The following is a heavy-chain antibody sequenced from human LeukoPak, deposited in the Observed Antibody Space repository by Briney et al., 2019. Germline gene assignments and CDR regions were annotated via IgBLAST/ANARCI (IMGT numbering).Heavy chain of an antibody. CDR1: GGSISSSSYY. V-gene: IGHV4-39*07. CDR3: ASLSIAAAANWLDP. Sequence: SETLSLTCTVSGGSISSSSYYWGWIRQPPGKGLEWIGSIYYSGSTYYNPSLKSRVTISVDTSKNQFSLKLSSVTAADTAVYYCASLSIAAAANWLDPWGQGTLVTVSS. J-gene: IGHJ5*02. D-gene: IGHD6-13*01. CDR2: IYYSGST.